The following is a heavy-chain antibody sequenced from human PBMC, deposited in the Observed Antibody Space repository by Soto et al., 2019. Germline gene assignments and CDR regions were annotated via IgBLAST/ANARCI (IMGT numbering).Heavy chain of an antibody. CDR2: ISAYDGNT. CDR3: ARGGYYDSSGSRNYYYYGMNV. D-gene: IGHD3-22*01. Sequence: QAQLVQSGAEVKKPGASVKVSCKASGYTFTSYGINWVRQAPGQGLEWLGWISAYDGNTKYAQSVQGRVSMTTDTSTKTAYMELRSLRSDDTAMYYFARGGYYDSSGSRNYYYYGMNVWGQGTKVSVSS. CDR1: GYTFTSYG. V-gene: IGHV1-18*04. J-gene: IGHJ6*02.